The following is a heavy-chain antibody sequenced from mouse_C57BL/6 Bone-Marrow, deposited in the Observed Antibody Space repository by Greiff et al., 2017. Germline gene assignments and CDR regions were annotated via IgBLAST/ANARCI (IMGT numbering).Heavy chain of an antibody. Sequence: VQLQQSGAELVRPGSSVKLSCKASGYTFTSYWMDWVKQRLGQGLEWIGNIYPSDSETHYNQKFKDKATLTVDKSSSTAYMQLSSLTSEDSAVYYCAREEDYYYGSRRFAYWGQGTLVTVSA. CDR1: GYTFTSYW. D-gene: IGHD1-1*01. J-gene: IGHJ3*01. CDR2: IYPSDSET. CDR3: AREEDYYYGSRRFAY. V-gene: IGHV1-61*01.